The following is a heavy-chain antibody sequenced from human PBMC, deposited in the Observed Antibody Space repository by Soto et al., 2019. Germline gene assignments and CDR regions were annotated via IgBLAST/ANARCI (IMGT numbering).Heavy chain of an antibody. Sequence: GGSLRLSCAASGFTFSSYSMNWVRQAPGKGLEWVSSISSSSSYIYYADSVKGRFTISRDNAKNSLYLQMNSLRAEDTAVYYCARGVVPAAIVELGYYYMDVWGKGTTVTVSS. CDR3: ARGVVPAAIVELGYYYMDV. D-gene: IGHD2-2*01. CDR1: GFTFSSYS. J-gene: IGHJ6*03. CDR2: ISSSSSYI. V-gene: IGHV3-21*01.